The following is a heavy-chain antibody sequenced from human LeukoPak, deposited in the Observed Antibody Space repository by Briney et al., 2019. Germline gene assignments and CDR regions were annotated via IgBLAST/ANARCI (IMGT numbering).Heavy chain of an antibody. CDR2: ISGGSSSI. J-gene: IGHJ4*02. D-gene: IGHD2-21*01. CDR1: GFTFSSYN. V-gene: IGHV3-21*01. Sequence: GGSLRLSCAASGFTFSSYNMNWVRQAPGKGLEWVASISGGSSSIYYADSVKGRFTVSRDNAKNSLYLQMNTLRAEDTAVYYCAKGDWFDYWGRGSLVTVSS. CDR3: AKGDWFDY.